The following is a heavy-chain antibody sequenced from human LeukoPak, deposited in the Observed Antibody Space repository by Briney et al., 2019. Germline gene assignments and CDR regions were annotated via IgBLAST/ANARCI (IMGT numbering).Heavy chain of an antibody. J-gene: IGHJ6*03. V-gene: IGHV1-18*01. CDR2: ISAYNGNA. D-gene: IGHD2-15*01. CDR1: GYTFTNYG. Sequence: ASVKVSCKASGYTFTNYGISWVRQAPGQGLEWMGWISAYNGNAKYAQNLQGRVTMTTDTSTSTAYMELRSLRSDDTAVYYCARSVEGYCSGGSCYSYYYYMDVWGKGTTVTVSS. CDR3: ARSVEGYCSGGSCYSYYYYMDV.